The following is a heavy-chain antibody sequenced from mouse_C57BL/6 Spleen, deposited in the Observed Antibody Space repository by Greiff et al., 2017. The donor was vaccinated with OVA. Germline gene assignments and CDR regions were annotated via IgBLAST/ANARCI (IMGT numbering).Heavy chain of an antibody. CDR2: INPNNGGS. J-gene: IGHJ2*01. CDR3: ARHDYEYFDD. V-gene: IGHV1-18*01. CDR1: GYTFTDYN. Sequence: VQLQQSGPELVKPGASVKIPCKASGYTFTDYNMDWVKQSPGKSLEWIGDINPNNGGSIYNQKFTGKATLTVHKSSSTAYMELRSLTAEDTAVYYCARHDYEYFDDWGKGTTLTVST. D-gene: IGHD2-4*01.